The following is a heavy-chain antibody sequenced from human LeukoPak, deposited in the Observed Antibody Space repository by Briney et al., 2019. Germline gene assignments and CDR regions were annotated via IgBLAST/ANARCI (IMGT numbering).Heavy chain of an antibody. Sequence: ASVKVSCKASGYTFTGYYMHWVRQAPGQGLEWLGWIDPNSGGTNYAQKFQGRVTMTRDTSISTAYMELSRLRSNDTAVYYCARGAMVRGVFDYWGQGTLVTVSS. J-gene: IGHJ4*02. D-gene: IGHD3-10*01. V-gene: IGHV1-2*02. CDR2: IDPNSGGT. CDR1: GYTFTGYY. CDR3: ARGAMVRGVFDY.